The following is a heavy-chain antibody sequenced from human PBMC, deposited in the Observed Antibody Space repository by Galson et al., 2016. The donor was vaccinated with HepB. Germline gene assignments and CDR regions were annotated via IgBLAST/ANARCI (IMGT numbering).Heavy chain of an antibody. CDR3: ARDTILVWFRDPVMDV. V-gene: IGHV4-4*07. Sequence: SETLSLTCTVSGGSISSYYWSWIRQPAGKGLEWIGRTYSSGSTNYNPSLQSRVTMSVDTSKNQFSLKLSSVTAADTAVYYCARDTILVWFRDPVMDVWGKGTTVTVSS. CDR1: GGSISSYY. D-gene: IGHD3-10*01. CDR2: TYSSGST. J-gene: IGHJ6*03.